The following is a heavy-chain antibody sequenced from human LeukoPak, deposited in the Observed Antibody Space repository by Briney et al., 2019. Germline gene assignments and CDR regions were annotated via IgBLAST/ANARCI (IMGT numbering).Heavy chain of an antibody. CDR2: IYYSGST. J-gene: IGHJ4*02. V-gene: IGHV4-59*08. Sequence: SETLSLTCTVSGGSISNYYWSWIRQPPEKGLEWIGYIYYSGSTNYNPSLKSRVTISVDTSKNQFSLKLSSVTAADTAVYYCARDRDGYNDYWGQGTLVTVSS. CDR1: GGSISNYY. D-gene: IGHD5-24*01. CDR3: ARDRDGYNDY.